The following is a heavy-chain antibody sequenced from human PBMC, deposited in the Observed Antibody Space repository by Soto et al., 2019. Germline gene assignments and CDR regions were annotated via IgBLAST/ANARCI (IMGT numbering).Heavy chain of an antibody. J-gene: IGHJ4*02. CDR2: ISGSGGST. CDR3: AKVDTIFGVVTAPFDY. V-gene: IGHV3-23*01. CDR1: GFTFSSYA. Sequence: EVQLLETGGGLVQPGGSLRLSCAASGFTFSSYAMSWVRQAPGKGLEWVSAISGSGGSTYYADSVKGRFTISRDNSENTLYLQMNSLRADDTAVYYCAKVDTIFGVVTAPFDYWGQGTLVTVSS. D-gene: IGHD3-3*01.